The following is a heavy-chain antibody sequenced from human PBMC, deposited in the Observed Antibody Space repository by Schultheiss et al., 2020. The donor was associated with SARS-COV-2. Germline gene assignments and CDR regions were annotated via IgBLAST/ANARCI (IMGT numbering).Heavy chain of an antibody. J-gene: IGHJ4*02. V-gene: IGHV3-7*03. CDR1: GFTFSSYA. Sequence: GGSLRLSCAVSGFTFSSYAMSWVRQAPGKGLEWVANIKQDGSEKYYVDSVKGRFTISRDNAKNSLDLQMNSLRVDDTAVYYCVKEGDEMGTSWGQGTLVTVSS. D-gene: IGHD5-24*01. CDR3: VKEGDEMGTS. CDR2: IKQDGSEK.